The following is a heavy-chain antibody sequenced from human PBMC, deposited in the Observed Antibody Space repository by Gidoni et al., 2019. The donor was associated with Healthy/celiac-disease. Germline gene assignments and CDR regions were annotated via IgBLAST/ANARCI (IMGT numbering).Heavy chain of an antibody. CDR3: ARRPVAGPDY. CDR2: IGPSASYT. CDR1: GYSFTSYW. J-gene: IGHJ4*02. Sequence: EVQLVQSGAEVKKPGESLRISCKGAGYSFTSYWISWVRQMPVKGLDWMGRIGPSASYTNYSPSFQGHVTISADKSIGTAYLQWSSLKASDTAMYYCARRPVAGPDYWGQGTLVTVSS. D-gene: IGHD6-19*01. V-gene: IGHV5-10-1*03.